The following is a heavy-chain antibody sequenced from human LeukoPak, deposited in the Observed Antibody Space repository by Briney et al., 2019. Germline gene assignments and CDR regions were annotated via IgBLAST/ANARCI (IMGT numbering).Heavy chain of an antibody. D-gene: IGHD3-22*01. CDR3: AREVKYYDSSGYYYRCFDY. J-gene: IGHJ4*02. V-gene: IGHV3-33*01. Sequence: GGSLRFSCAASGFTFSSYGMHWVRQAPGKGLEWVAVIWFDGSNQYYADSVKGRFTISRDNSKNTLYLQMNSLRAEDTAVYYCAREVKYYDSSGYYYRCFDYWGRGTLVTVSS. CDR2: IWFDGSNQ. CDR1: GFTFSSYG.